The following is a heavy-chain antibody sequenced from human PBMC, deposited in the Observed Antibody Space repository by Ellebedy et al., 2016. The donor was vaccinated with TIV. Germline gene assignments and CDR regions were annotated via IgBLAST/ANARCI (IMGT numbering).Heavy chain of an antibody. CDR2: IIPISDTA. CDR3: AREAGNYAHFDY. CDR1: SYTFTNYG. J-gene: IGHJ4*02. D-gene: IGHD1-7*01. V-gene: IGHV1-69*13. Sequence: SVKVSXKASSYTFTNYGISWVRQAPGQGLEWMGGIIPISDTANYAQKFQGRVTITADESTSTAYMELSSLRSEDTAVYYCAREAGNYAHFDYWGQGTLVIVSS.